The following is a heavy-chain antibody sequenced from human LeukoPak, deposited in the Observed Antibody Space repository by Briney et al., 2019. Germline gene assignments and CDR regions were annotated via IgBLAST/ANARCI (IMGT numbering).Heavy chain of an antibody. CDR1: GGSISRSSYY. CDR2: IYYSGST. CDR3: ASTPYDRRGYYYVWGGY. Sequence: SETLSLTCTVSGGSISRSSYYWGWIRQPPGKGLEWIGSIYYSGSTYYNPSLKSRVTISVDTSKNQFSLKLSSVPAADTAVYYCASTPYDRRGYYYVWGGYWGQGTLVTVSS. V-gene: IGHV4-39*01. D-gene: IGHD3-22*01. J-gene: IGHJ4*02.